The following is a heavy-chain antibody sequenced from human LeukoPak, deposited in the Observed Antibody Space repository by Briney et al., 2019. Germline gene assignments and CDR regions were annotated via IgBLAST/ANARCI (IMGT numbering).Heavy chain of an antibody. CDR1: GLTFSDYA. J-gene: IGHJ4*02. D-gene: IGHD2-15*01. CDR3: AKAYSDSRVADVFFEY. V-gene: IGHV3-23*01. Sequence: GGSLRLSCAASGLTFSDYAMSWFRQAPGKGLEWVSGITSGFTPHYADSVKGRFTISRENSKNTFHLQVNSLRAEDTAVYYCAKAYSDSRVADVFFEYWGQGPLVTVSS. CDR2: ITSGFTP.